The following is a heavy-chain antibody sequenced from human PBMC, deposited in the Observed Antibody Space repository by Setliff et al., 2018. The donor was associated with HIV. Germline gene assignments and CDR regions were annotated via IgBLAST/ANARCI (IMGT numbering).Heavy chain of an antibody. CDR2: INTSGGSA. D-gene: IGHD6-19*01. Sequence: VSCKASGYTFTSYPMHWVRQAPGQGLEWMGVINTSGGSAGYAEKFRGRVTMTRDTSTNTVYMDLRNLRSEDTAVYYRARNQGDASGWYAGGYWGHGTLVTVSS. J-gene: IGHJ4*01. V-gene: IGHV1-46*01. CDR3: ARNQGDASGWYAGGY. CDR1: GYTFTSYP.